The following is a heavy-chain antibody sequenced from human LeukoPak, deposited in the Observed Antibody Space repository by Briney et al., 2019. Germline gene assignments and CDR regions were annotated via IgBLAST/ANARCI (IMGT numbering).Heavy chain of an antibody. CDR1: GYSFTSYW. J-gene: IGHJ3*02. Sequence: GESLKISCKGSGYSFTSYWIGWVRQMPGKGLEWMGIIYPGDSDTRYSPSFQGQVTISADKSISTAYLQWSSLKASDTAMYYCASSYGSGSPGDPNAFDIWGQGTMVTVSS. CDR3: ASSYGSGSPGDPNAFDI. D-gene: IGHD3-10*01. CDR2: IYPGDSDT. V-gene: IGHV5-51*01.